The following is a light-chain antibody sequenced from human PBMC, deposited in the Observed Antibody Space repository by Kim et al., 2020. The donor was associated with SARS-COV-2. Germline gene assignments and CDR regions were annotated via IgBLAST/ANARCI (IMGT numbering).Light chain of an antibody. Sequence: SASAGDRVTITCRASESISRWLAWYQQKPGKAPKLLISDASSLQSGVPSRFSGSGSGTEFTLTISSLQPDDFATYYCQQYESYWTFGQGTKVDIK. CDR1: ESISRW. CDR2: DAS. V-gene: IGKV1-5*01. CDR3: QQYESYWT. J-gene: IGKJ1*01.